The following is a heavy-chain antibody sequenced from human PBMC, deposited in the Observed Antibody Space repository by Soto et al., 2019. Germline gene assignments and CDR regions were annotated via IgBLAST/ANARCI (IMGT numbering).Heavy chain of an antibody. CDR2: TYYRSKWYN. CDR1: GDSVSSNSAA. V-gene: IGHV6-1*01. J-gene: IGHJ6*02. CDR3: ARDGIAAAGTGRGMDV. D-gene: IGHD6-13*01. Sequence: SQSLSLTCAISGDSVSSNSAAWNWIRQSPSRGLEWLGRTYYRSKWYNDYAVSVKSRITINPDTSKNQFSLQLNSVTPEDTAVYYCARDGIAAAGTGRGMDVWGQGTTVTVSS.